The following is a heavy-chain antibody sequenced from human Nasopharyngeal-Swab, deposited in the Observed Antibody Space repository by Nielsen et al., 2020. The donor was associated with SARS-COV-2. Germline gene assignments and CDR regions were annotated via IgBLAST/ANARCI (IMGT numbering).Heavy chain of an antibody. CDR1: GYSFANYW. CDR2: IYPGDSDT. V-gene: IGHV5-51*01. Sequence: GESLKISCIGFGYSFANYWIGWVRQMPGKGLEWMGSIYPGDSDTRYSPSFQGQVSISVDKSITTAYLQWNSLKAADTAMYYCARLGQYSSSWYLKHFDLWGQGTLITVSS. J-gene: IGHJ4*02. D-gene: IGHD6-13*01. CDR3: ARLGQYSSSWYLKHFDL.